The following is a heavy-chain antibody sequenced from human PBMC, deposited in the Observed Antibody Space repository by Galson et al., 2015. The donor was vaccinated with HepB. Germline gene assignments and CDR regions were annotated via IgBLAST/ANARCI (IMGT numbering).Heavy chain of an antibody. Sequence: LSLTCNVSGGSVSSGSYYWSWIRQSPGKSLEWIAYIHHSGSTHYNPSLESRATISLDTSKNQLSLKVTSVIAADTAGYYCARGLWYFDLWGRGTLVSVAS. CDR3: ARGLWYFDL. CDR2: IHHSGST. V-gene: IGHV4-61*01. J-gene: IGHJ2*01. CDR1: GGSVSSGSYY.